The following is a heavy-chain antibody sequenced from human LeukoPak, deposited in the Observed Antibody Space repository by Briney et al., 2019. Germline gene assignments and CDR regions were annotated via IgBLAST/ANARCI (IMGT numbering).Heavy chain of an antibody. CDR3: ARQSSSSNWFDP. Sequence: ASVKVSCKASGYTFTSYGISWVRQAPGQGLEWMGWISAYNGNTNYAQKLQGRVTMTRDMSTSTVYMELSSLRSEDTAVYYCARQSSSSNWFDPWGQGTLVTVSS. J-gene: IGHJ5*02. CDR2: ISAYNGNT. D-gene: IGHD6-6*01. V-gene: IGHV1-18*01. CDR1: GYTFTSYG.